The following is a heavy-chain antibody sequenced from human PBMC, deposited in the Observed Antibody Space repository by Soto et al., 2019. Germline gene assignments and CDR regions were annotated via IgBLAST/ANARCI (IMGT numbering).Heavy chain of an antibody. CDR2: ISSDSSTT. V-gene: IGHV3-48*01. CDR1: GFTFSYYG. Sequence: GGSLRLSCEASGFTFSYYGMNWVRQAPGKGLEWVSYISSDSSTTSYADSVKGRLTIFRDNARNSLFLQMNSLRAEDTAVYYCARGGAARPDYWGQGTQVTVSS. CDR3: ARGGAARPDY. J-gene: IGHJ4*02.